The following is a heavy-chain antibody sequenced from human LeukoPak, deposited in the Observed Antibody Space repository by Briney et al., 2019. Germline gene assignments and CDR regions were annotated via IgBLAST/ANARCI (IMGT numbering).Heavy chain of an antibody. J-gene: IGHJ1*01. CDR2: INPNSGGT. D-gene: IGHD3-10*01. CDR1: GYTFTGYY. Sequence: ASVKVSCKASGYTFTGYYMHWVRQPPGQGLEWMRWINPNSGGTNYAQKFQGRVTMTRDTSISTAYMELSRLNSDDTAVYYCARGITTVRGVIRLYGFQHWGQGTLVIVSS. CDR3: ARGITTVRGVIRLYGFQH. V-gene: IGHV1-2*02.